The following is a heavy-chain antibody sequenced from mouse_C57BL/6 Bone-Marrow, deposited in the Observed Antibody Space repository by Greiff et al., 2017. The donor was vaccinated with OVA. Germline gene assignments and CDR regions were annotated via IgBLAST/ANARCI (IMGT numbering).Heavy chain of an antibody. Sequence: VKLKQSGPELVKPGASVKISCKASGYAFSSSWMNWVKQRPGKGLEWIGRIYPGDGDTNYNGKFKGKATLTADKSSSTAYMQLSSLTSEDSAVYFCARYYYGSRGDAMDYWGQGTSVTVSS. V-gene: IGHV1-82*01. CDR1: GYAFSSSW. D-gene: IGHD1-1*01. J-gene: IGHJ4*01. CDR2: IYPGDGDT. CDR3: ARYYYGSRGDAMDY.